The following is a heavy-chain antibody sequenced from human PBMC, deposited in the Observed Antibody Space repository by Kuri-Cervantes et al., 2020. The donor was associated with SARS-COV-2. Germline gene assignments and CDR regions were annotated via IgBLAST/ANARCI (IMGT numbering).Heavy chain of an antibody. J-gene: IGHJ5*02. D-gene: IGHD2-2*01. CDR2: IGGSGGNT. CDR1: GLPFSDYA. V-gene: IGHV3-23*01. CDR3: AKAGGIEIPAATNWFDP. Sequence: GGSLRLSCAVSGLPFSDYAMSWVRQAPGKGLEWVSGIGGSGGNTYYADSVKGRFTISRDNSKNTLYLQMTSLSAGDTAIYYCAKAGGIEIPAATNWFDPWGQGTLVTVSS.